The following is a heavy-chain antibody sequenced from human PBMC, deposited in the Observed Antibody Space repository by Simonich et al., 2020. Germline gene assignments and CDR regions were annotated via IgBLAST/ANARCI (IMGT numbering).Heavy chain of an antibody. CDR2: INSDGSIT. CDR1: GLTFSSYW. V-gene: IGHV3-74*01. CDR3: ARGGWSSSWYY. Sequence: EVQLVESGGGLVQHGGSLRLSCAASGLTFSSYWMTWVSQAPGKGLGCVSRINSDGSITSYADSVKDRFTISRDNAKNTLYLQMNSLRAEDTAVYYCARGGWSSSWYYWGQGTLVTVSS. D-gene: IGHD6-13*01. J-gene: IGHJ4*02.